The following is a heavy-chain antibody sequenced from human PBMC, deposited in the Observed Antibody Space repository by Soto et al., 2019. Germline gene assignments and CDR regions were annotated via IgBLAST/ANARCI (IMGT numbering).Heavy chain of an antibody. CDR1: GYTFTSYA. CDR3: ARVKDTAMAGFDY. V-gene: IGHV1-3*01. J-gene: IGHJ4*02. D-gene: IGHD5-18*01. CDR2: INAGNGNT. Sequence: GASVKVSCKASGYTFTSYAMHWVRQAPGQRLEWMGWINAGNGNTKYSQKFQGRVTITRDTSASTAYMELSSLRSEDTAVYYCARVKDTAMAGFDYWGQGTLVTVSS.